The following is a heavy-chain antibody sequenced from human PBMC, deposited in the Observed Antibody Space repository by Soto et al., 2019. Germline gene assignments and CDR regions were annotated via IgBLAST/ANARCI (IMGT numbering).Heavy chain of an antibody. CDR1: GFTFSGYE. CDR2: ISSSGDTI. Sequence: VGSLRLSCAASGFTFSGYEMNWVRQAPGKGLEWVSYISSSGDTIYSADSVKGRFTISRDNAKNSLYLQMDSLRVEDTAVYYCAREPYYYDSSGYPGYFDYWGQGTLVTVSS. D-gene: IGHD3-22*01. V-gene: IGHV3-48*03. CDR3: AREPYYYDSSGYPGYFDY. J-gene: IGHJ4*02.